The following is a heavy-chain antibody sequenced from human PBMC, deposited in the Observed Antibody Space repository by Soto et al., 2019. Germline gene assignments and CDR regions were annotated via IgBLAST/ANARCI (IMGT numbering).Heavy chain of an antibody. D-gene: IGHD3-3*01. J-gene: IGHJ6*02. CDR2: INHSGST. CDR1: CGSFSGYY. CDR3: ARGSGDYDFWSGYYYYYYGLDV. Sequence: SETLSRTCAVYCGSFSGYYWSWIRQPPGKGLEWIGEINHSGSTNYNPSLKSRVTISVDTYKNQSSLKLSSVTAADTAVYYCARGSGDYDFWSGYYYYYYGLDVWGQGTTVT. V-gene: IGHV4-34*01.